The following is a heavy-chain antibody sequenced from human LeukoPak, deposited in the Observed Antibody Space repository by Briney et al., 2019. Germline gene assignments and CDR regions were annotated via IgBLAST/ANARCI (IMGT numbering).Heavy chain of an antibody. D-gene: IGHD2-21*02. V-gene: IGHV1-46*01. CDR3: ARGPDTYCGGDCRAAQFDY. J-gene: IGHJ4*02. Sequence: ASVKVSCKASGYTFTSYYMHWARQAPGQGLEWMGIINPGGGSTSYAQKFQGRVAMPRDTSTSTVYIELSSLRSEDTAVYYCARGPDTYCGGDCRAAQFDYWGQGTLVTVSS. CDR1: GYTFTSYY. CDR2: INPGGGST.